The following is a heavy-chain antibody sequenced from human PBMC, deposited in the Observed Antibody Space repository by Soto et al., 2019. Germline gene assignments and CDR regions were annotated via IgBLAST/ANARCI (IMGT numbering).Heavy chain of an antibody. CDR1: GYSFANYW. Sequence: GESLKISCSGSGYSFANYWIGWVRQMPGKGLEWMGIIYPSDSDTRYSPSFQGQVTISADKSISTAYLQWTSLKAPDTAMYFCARGDTSDYSTATPADYWGQGTLVTVSS. CDR2: IYPSDSDT. CDR3: ARGDTSDYSTATPADY. D-gene: IGHD3-22*01. V-gene: IGHV5-51*01. J-gene: IGHJ4*02.